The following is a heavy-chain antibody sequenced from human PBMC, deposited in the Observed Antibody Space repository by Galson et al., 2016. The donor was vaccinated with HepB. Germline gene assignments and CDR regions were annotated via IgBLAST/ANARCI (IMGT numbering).Heavy chain of an antibody. J-gene: IGHJ6*01. V-gene: IGHV4-59*01. CDR2: IYYTGST. D-gene: IGHD5-12*01. CDR1: GGSLSDNN. Sequence: SETLSLTCSVSGGSLSDNNWSWIRQSPGKGLEWIGYIYYTGSTNYNPSLRGRVTMSIDTSKNQFSLNVSSVTAADTAVYYCARDCDSGCLEVWGQGTTVIVSS. CDR3: ARDCDSGCLEV.